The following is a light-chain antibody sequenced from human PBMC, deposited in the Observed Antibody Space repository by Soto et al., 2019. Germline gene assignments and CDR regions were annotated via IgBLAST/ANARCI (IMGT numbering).Light chain of an antibody. CDR1: QTITNF. CDR2: AAS. V-gene: IGKV1-39*01. CDR3: QQSYSTPRT. Sequence: DIQMTQSPSSLSASLVYRVTITCLASQTITNFLNWYQQKPGKAPKLLIYAASTLQSGVPSRFSGSGSGTDFTLTVSSLQPEDFATYFCQQSYSTPRTFGQGTKVDIK. J-gene: IGKJ1*01.